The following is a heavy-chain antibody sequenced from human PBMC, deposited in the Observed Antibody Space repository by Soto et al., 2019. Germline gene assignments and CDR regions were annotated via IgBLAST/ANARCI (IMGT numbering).Heavy chain of an antibody. CDR3: ASQGYGSGPIWLDS. D-gene: IGHD3-10*01. CDR2: IYYSGNT. CDR1: DYSISNGYY. V-gene: IGHV4-38-2*01. Sequence: PSETLSLTCAVSDYSISNGYYWGWIRQPPGKGLEWIGSIYYSGNTYYNPSLKSRVTISVDTSKNQFSLKLNSVTAADTAVYYCASQGYGSGPIWLDSSGQGTLVPVYS. J-gene: IGHJ5*01.